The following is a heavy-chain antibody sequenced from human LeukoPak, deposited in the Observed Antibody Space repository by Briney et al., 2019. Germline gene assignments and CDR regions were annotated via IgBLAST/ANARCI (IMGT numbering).Heavy chain of an antibody. CDR1: GGSISSGSYY. V-gene: IGHV4-61*02. D-gene: IGHD2-2*02. CDR3: ARAFHCSSTNCYTRGLDY. Sequence: PSETLSLTCTVSGGSISSGSYYWSWIRQPAGKGLEWIGRIYTSGSTNYNPSLKCRVTISVDTSKIQFALKLSSVTAADTAVYYCARAFHCSSTNCYTRGLDYWGQGTLVTVSS. J-gene: IGHJ4*02. CDR2: IYTSGST.